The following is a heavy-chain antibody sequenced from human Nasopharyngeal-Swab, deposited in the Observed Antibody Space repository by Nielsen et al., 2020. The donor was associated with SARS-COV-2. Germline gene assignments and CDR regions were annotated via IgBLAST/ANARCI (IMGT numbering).Heavy chain of an antibody. CDR1: GFTFNNYN. CDR2: ISSSSSYI. V-gene: IGHV3-21*01. CDR3: ARDGLDYDFWSAYFMDV. D-gene: IGHD3-3*01. Sequence: GESLKISCAASGFTFNNYNLNWVRQAPGKGLEWVSSISSSSSYIYYADSVKGRFTISRDNAKNPLYLQMNSMRAEDTAVYYCARDGLDYDFWSAYFMDVWGQGTTVTVSS. J-gene: IGHJ6*02.